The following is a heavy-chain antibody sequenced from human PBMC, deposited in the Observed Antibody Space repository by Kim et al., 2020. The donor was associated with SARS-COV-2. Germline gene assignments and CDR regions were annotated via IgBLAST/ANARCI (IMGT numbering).Heavy chain of an antibody. J-gene: IGHJ6*02. CDR2: IKSKTDGGTK. CDR3: TTEYGGSAASYYYGMDV. CDR1: GFTFSNAW. Sequence: GGSLRLSCAASGFTFSNAWMSWVRQAPGKGLEWVGRIKSKTDGGTKDYAAPVKGSFTISRDDSKNTLYLQMNSLKTEDTAVYYCTTEYGGSAASYYYGMDVWGQGTTVTVSS. D-gene: IGHD1-26*01. V-gene: IGHV3-15*01.